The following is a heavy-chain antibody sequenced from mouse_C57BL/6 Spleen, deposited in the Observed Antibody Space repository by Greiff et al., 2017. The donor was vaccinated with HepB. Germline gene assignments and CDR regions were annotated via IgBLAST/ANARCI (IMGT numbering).Heavy chain of an antibody. D-gene: IGHD3-1*01. J-gene: IGHJ1*03. Sequence: EVKLVESGGGLVKPGGSLKLSCAASGFTFSSYAMSWVRQTPEKRLEWVATISDGGSYTYYPDNVKDRFTISRDNAKTNLYLQMSHLKSEDTAMYYCARDSGLWYFDVWGTGTTVTVSS. CDR1: GFTFSSYA. CDR2: ISDGGSYT. V-gene: IGHV5-4*01. CDR3: ARDSGLWYFDV.